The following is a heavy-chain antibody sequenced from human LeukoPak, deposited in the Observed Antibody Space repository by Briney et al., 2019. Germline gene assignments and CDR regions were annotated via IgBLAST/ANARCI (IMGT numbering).Heavy chain of an antibody. CDR3: ARKGIAVAGTSWFDP. V-gene: IGHV1-8*01. J-gene: IGHJ5*02. Sequence: ASVKVSCKASGYTFTSYDINWVRRATGQGLEWMGWMNPNSGNTGYAQKFQGRVTMTRNTSISTAYMELSSLRSEDTAVYYCARKGIAVAGTSWFDPWGQGTLVTVSS. D-gene: IGHD6-19*01. CDR1: GYTFTSYD. CDR2: MNPNSGNT.